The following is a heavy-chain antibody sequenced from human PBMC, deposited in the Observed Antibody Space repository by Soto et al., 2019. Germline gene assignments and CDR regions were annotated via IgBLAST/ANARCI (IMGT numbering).Heavy chain of an antibody. J-gene: IGHJ5*01. Sequence: QVQLQQWGAGLLKPSETLSLTCAVYGGSFSGHSWTWIRQSPGKGLEWIGDINHSGRVNYSPSLKSRVTISLDTSKNQFYLTLSAVTAADTAMYYCSTGAYDTTGYYRFDPWGQGTLVTVSS. CDR1: GGSFSGHS. D-gene: IGHD3-22*01. CDR2: INHSGRV. CDR3: STGAYDTTGYYRFDP. V-gene: IGHV4-34*01.